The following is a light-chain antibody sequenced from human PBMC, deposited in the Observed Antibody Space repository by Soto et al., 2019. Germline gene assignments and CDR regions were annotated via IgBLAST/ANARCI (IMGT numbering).Light chain of an antibody. CDR1: SSDVGGYYY. Sequence: QSVLTQPASVSGSPGQSITISCTGTSSDVGGYYYVSWYRHHPGKAPKLIIYQVTSRPSGVSNRFSASKSGNTASLTISALQAEDEALYYCCSYSSSSTFYVFGTGTKLTVL. CDR3: CSYSSSSTFYV. V-gene: IGLV2-14*01. CDR2: QVT. J-gene: IGLJ1*01.